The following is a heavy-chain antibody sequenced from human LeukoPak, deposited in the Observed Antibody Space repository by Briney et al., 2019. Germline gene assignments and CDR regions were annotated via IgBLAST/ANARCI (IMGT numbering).Heavy chain of an antibody. CDR1: GFAFSSYD. CDR3: ARFVLTGEFDY. Sequence: GRSLRLSCAASGFAFSSYDMHWVRQASGKGLEWVSGIGAFGDTYYAVAVRGRFTISRDNSKNTLYLQMNSLRAEDTAVYYCARFVLTGEFDYWGQGTLVTVSS. D-gene: IGHD3-9*01. V-gene: IGHV3-13*01. CDR2: IGAFGDT. J-gene: IGHJ4*02.